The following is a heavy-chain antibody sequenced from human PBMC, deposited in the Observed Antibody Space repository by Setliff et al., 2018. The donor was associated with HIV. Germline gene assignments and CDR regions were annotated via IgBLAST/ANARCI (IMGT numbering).Heavy chain of an antibody. J-gene: IGHJ4*02. Sequence: GSLRLSCAASGFTFSGYEMNWVRQAPGQGLEWISYISSSGHTTYYVYADSVKGRFTISRDNAKSSLYLQMNSLRVDGTAVYYCARGRITGSVYDYWGQGTLVTVSS. CDR1: GFTFSGYE. CDR2: ISSSGHTT. CDR3: ARGRITGSVYDY. V-gene: IGHV3-48*03. D-gene: IGHD3-16*01.